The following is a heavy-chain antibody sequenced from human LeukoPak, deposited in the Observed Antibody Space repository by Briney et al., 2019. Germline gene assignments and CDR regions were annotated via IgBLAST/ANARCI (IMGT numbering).Heavy chain of an antibody. CDR2: IYYSGST. D-gene: IGHD6-13*01. CDR1: GYSISSGYY. CDR3: ASLPSRYSSTRA. Sequence: KSSETLSLTCAVSGYSISSGYYWGWIRQPPGKGLEWIGSIYYSGSTYYNPSLKSRVTISVDTSKNQFSLKLSSVTAADTAVYYCASLPSRYSSTRAWGQGTLVTVSS. J-gene: IGHJ4*02. V-gene: IGHV4-38-2*01.